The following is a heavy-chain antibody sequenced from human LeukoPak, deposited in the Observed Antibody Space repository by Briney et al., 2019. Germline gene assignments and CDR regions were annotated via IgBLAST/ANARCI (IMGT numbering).Heavy chain of an antibody. CDR3: AKRGVVIRVFLVGFHKEAYYFDS. V-gene: IGHV3-23*01. Sequence: WGSLRLSCAVSGITLSSYGMSWVRMAPGPGQEREAVVSGSGGGTNYADSVQGWFTISRDNPKNTLYLQMNSLRAEDTAVYFCAKRGVVIRVFLVGFHKEAYYFDSWGQGALVTVSS. CDR1: GITLSSYG. CDR2: VSGSGGGT. D-gene: IGHD3-10*01. J-gene: IGHJ4*02.